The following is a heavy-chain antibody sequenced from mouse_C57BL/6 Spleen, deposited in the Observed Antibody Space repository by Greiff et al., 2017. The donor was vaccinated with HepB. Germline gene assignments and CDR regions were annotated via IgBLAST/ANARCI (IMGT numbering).Heavy chain of an antibody. J-gene: IGHJ1*03. CDR2: IDPETGGT. Sequence: QVQLQQSGAELVRPGASVTLSCKASGYTFTDYEMHWVKQTPVHGLEWIGAIDPETGGTAYNQKFKGKAILTAAKSSSTAYMELRSLTSEYSAVYYCTRTLTGYWYFDVWGTGTTVTVSS. CDR1: GYTFTDYE. V-gene: IGHV1-15*01. CDR3: TRTLTGYWYFDV.